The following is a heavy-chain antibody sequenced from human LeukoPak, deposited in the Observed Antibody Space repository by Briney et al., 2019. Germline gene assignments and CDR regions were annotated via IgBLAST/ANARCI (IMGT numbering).Heavy chain of an antibody. V-gene: IGHV4-59*11. D-gene: IGHD2-2*01. CDR1: GGSISSHY. Sequence: PSETLSLTCTVSGGSISSHYWSWIRQPPGKGLEWIGYIYYSGSTNYNPSLKSRVTISVDTSKNQFSLKLSSVTAADTAVYYCARGWDIVVVPAAMERYYYYGMDVWGQGTTVTVSS. J-gene: IGHJ6*02. CDR2: IYYSGST. CDR3: ARGWDIVVVPAAMERYYYYGMDV.